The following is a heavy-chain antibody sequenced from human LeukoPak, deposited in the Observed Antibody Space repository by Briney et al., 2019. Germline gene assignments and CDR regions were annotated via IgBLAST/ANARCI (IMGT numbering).Heavy chain of an antibody. D-gene: IGHD2-15*01. CDR1: GGSIGSRAYY. J-gene: IGHJ4*02. V-gene: IGHV4-61*02. CDR3: ARRVALGRIDY. CDR2: IYTDGSR. Sequence: SETLSLTCTVSGGSIGSRAYYWSWIRQPAGKGLEYIGRIYTDGSRNHNPSLKSRVSISMDTSNNQFSLKLSSVTAADTAVYYCARRVALGRIDYWGQGTLVTVSS.